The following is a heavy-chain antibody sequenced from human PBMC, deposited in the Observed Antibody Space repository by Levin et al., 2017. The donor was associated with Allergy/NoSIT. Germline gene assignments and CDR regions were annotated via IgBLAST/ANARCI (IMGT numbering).Heavy chain of an antibody. D-gene: IGHD2-15*01. V-gene: IGHV3-64*01. Sequence: GGSLRLSCAASGFTFSSHAMNWVRQAPGKGLEYVSAISGDGGSTYYANSVKGRFSISRDNSKNTLYLQMGSLRVEDMAVYYCARIKGGGGTCYDYWGQGTLVTVSS. CDR3: ARIKGGGGTCYDY. CDR1: GFTFSSHA. CDR2: ISGDGGST. J-gene: IGHJ4*02.